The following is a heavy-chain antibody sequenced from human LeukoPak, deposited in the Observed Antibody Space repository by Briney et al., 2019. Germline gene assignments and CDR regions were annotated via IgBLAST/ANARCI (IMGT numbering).Heavy chain of an antibody. CDR2: IRDWWRVM. CDR3: VSADRRDY. J-gene: IGHJ4*02. V-gene: IGHV3-21*01. D-gene: IGHD2-15*01. Sequence: WGSLRLSCAGSGWAFRRSTMDLVRQAPGKGPGWVSCIRDWWRVMYYAVSVKGRFTISRDNAKNSLYLQTNSLRAEDTAVYYCVSADRRDYWGQGTLVTVSS. CDR1: GWAFRRST.